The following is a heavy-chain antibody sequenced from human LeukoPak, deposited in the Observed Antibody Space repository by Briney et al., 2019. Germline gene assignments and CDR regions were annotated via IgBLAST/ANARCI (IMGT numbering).Heavy chain of an antibody. CDR3: ARPLVF. J-gene: IGHJ4*02. D-gene: IGHD6-6*01. V-gene: IGHV3-48*02. CDR2: ISTSSNII. CDR1: GFTFSNSN. Sequence: GSLRLSCAASGFTFSNSNMNWVRQAPGKGLEWVSFISTSSNIIYYADSVKGRFTISRDNAKNSLFLQMNNLRDEDTAVYYCARPLVFWGQGTLVTVSS.